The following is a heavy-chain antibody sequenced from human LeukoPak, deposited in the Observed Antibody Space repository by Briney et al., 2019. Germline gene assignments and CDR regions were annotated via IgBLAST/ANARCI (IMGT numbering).Heavy chain of an antibody. CDR3: ARILSSYGYDYFDY. V-gene: IGHV4-39*07. D-gene: IGHD5-18*01. Sequence: SETLSLTCTVSGGSISSSSYYWGWIRQPPGKGLEWIGSIYYSGSTYYNPSLKSRVTISVDTSKNQFSLKLSSVTAADTAVYHCARILSSYGYDYFDYWGQGTLVTVSS. CDR2: IYYSGST. J-gene: IGHJ4*02. CDR1: GGSISSSSYY.